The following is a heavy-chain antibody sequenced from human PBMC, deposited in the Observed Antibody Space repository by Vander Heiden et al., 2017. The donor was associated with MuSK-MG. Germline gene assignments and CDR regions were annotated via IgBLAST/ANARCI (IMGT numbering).Heavy chain of an antibody. Sequence: EVQLLESGGGLVQPGGSLRLSCAASGFTFSSYAMSWVRQAPGKGLEWVSAIRGSGGSTYYADSVKGRFTISRDNAKNTLYLQMNSLRAEDTAVYYCAIIAARPGWFDPWGQGTLVTVSS. CDR2: IRGSGGST. J-gene: IGHJ5*02. CDR1: GFTFSSYA. D-gene: IGHD6-6*01. CDR3: AIIAARPGWFDP. V-gene: IGHV3-23*01.